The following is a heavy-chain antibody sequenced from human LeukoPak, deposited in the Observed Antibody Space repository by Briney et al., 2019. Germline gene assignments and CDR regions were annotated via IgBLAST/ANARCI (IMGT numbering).Heavy chain of an antibody. CDR2: IKPDGSDK. V-gene: IGHV3-7*01. J-gene: IGHJ4*02. Sequence: GGSLRLSCAASGFTFSSYWMSWVRQAPGKGLEWVANIKPDGSDKYYVDSVEGRFTISRDNTKNSLYLQMNSLRAEDTAVYYCARQMRTFGGVIVRPDDYWGQGTLVTVSS. CDR1: GFTFSSYW. CDR3: ARQMRTFGGVIVRPDDY. D-gene: IGHD3-16*02.